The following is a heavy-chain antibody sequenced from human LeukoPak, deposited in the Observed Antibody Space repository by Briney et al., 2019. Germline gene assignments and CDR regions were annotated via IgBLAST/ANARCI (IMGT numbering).Heavy chain of an antibody. Sequence: GGSLRLSCAASGFTFSTYAMSWVRQAPGRGLEWVSAISGSGGSTFNAASVKGRFTISRDNSKNTLFLQMNSLRAEDTAIYYCAKDHPSGYYFDYWGQGTLVTVSS. CDR3: AKDHPSGYYFDY. D-gene: IGHD1-14*01. V-gene: IGHV3-23*01. J-gene: IGHJ4*02. CDR1: GFTFSTYA. CDR2: ISGSGGST.